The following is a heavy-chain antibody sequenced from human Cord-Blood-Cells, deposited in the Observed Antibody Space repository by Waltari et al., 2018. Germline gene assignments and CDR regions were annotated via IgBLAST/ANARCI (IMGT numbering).Heavy chain of an antibody. V-gene: IGHV4-34*01. Sequence: QVQLQQWGAGLLKPSETLSLTCAVYGGSFSGYYWSWIPHPPAKGLDWIGEINHSGSTNYNPSLKSRVTRSVDTSKNQFSLKLSSVTAADTAVYYCARGVQYSSSSGPDYYYYYYMDVWGKGTTVTVSS. CDR2: INHSGST. D-gene: IGHD6-6*01. CDR1: GGSFSGYY. J-gene: IGHJ6*03. CDR3: ARGVQYSSSSGPDYYYYYYMDV.